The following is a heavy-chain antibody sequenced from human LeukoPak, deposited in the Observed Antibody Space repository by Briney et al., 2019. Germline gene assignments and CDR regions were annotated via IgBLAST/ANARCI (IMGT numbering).Heavy chain of an antibody. D-gene: IGHD1-14*01. V-gene: IGHV3-30*18. CDR1: GFTFSSYG. J-gene: IGHJ4*02. CDR2: ISYDGSNK. Sequence: PGGSLRLSCAASGFTFSSYGMRWVRQAPGKGLEWVAVISYDGSNKYYADSVKGRFTISRDNSKNTLYLQMNSLRAENTAVYYCAKVAGIRTTAFDYWGQGTLVTVSS. CDR3: AKVAGIRTTAFDY.